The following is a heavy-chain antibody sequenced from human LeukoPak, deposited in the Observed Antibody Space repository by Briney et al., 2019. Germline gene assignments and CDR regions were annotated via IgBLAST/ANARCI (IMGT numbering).Heavy chain of an antibody. CDR3: ARDLQDSGPHYYYYMDV. V-gene: IGHV1-69*05. CDR2: IIRKFDTA. D-gene: IGHD6-25*01. J-gene: IGHJ6*03. CDR1: GCTLHSQP. Sequence: SVKVSRKDAGCTLHSQPISGVRQAPGQGLEWMGRIIRKFDTANYPQKFQGRVTITTDESTSTAYMELSGLGSEDTAVYYCARDLQDSGPHYYYYMDVWGKGTTVTVSS.